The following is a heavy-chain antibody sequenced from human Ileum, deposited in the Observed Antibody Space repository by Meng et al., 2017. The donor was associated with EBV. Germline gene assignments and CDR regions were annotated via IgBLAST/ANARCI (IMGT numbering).Heavy chain of an antibody. J-gene: IGHJ4*02. CDR3: AKRTGDRGDYFDY. D-gene: IGHD7-27*01. CDR1: GGSITNNNW. Sequence: QLQLQESGLGLVKPSGTLNLTCAVSGGSITNNNWSWVRQPPGPGLEWIGEISQSGSTYYNPSLKSRVTISGDKSKNNFSLRLSSVTAADTAVYYCAKRTGDRGDYFDYWGQGALVTVSS. CDR2: ISQSGST. V-gene: IGHV4-4*02.